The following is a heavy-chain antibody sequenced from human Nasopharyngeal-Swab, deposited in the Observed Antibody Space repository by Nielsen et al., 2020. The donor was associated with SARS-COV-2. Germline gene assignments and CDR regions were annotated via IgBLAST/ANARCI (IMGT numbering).Heavy chain of an antibody. Sequence: GGSLRLSCETSGFTFSSYAMSWVRKAQGKGLEWVSAISGSGGSTYYADSVKGRFTISRDNSKNTLYLQMNSLRAEDTAVYYCAKDVRGSGSLGCMDVWGQGTTVTVSS. J-gene: IGHJ6*02. CDR2: ISGSGGST. CDR3: AKDVRGSGSLGCMDV. CDR1: GFTFSSYA. D-gene: IGHD3-10*01. V-gene: IGHV3-23*01.